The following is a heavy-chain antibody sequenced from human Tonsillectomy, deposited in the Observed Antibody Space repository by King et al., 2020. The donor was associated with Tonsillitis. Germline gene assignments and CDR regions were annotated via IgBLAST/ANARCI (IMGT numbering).Heavy chain of an antibody. CDR1: GFTVSSNY. Sequence: DVQLVETGGGLIQPGGSLRLSCAVSGFTVSSNYMSWVRQAPGKGLEWVSVIYSGGSTYYADSVKGRFTISRDNSKNTLYLQLNSLRAEDTAVYYCARDHQYDSSGLGYWGQGTLVTVS. CDR3: ARDHQYDSSGLGY. CDR2: IYSGGST. D-gene: IGHD3-22*01. J-gene: IGHJ4*02. V-gene: IGHV3-53*02.